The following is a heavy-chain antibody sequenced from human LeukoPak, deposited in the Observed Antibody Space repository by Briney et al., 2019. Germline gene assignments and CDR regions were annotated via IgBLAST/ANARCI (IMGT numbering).Heavy chain of an antibody. Sequence: GGSLRLSCAASGFTFGSYEMNWVRQAPGKGLEWVSYISSSGSTIYYADSVKGRFTISRDNAKNSLSLQMNSLRAEDTAVYYCARDVAAAAPFYYYYGMDVWGQGTMVTVSS. CDR3: ARDVAAAAPFYYYYGMDV. CDR2: ISSSGSTI. D-gene: IGHD6-13*01. V-gene: IGHV3-48*03. CDR1: GFTFGSYE. J-gene: IGHJ6*02.